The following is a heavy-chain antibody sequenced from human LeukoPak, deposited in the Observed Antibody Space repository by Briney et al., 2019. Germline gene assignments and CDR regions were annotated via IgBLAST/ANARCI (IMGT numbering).Heavy chain of an antibody. Sequence: ASVKVSCKASGGTFSSYAISWLRQAPGQGLEWMGRIIPIFGTANYAQKFQGRVTITTDESTSTAYMELSSLRSEDTAVYYCARDTYGPLDYWGQGTLVTVSS. V-gene: IGHV1-69*05. J-gene: IGHJ4*02. CDR2: IIPIFGTA. CDR1: GGTFSSYA. D-gene: IGHD3-10*01. CDR3: ARDTYGPLDY.